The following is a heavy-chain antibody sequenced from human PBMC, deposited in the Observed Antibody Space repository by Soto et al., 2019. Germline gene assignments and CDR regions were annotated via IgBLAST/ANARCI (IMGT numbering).Heavy chain of an antibody. CDR1: GYTFTSYG. D-gene: IGHD2-15*01. CDR3: ARDFFLPLGYCSGGSCQLGYFDY. Sequence: GASVKVSCKASGYTFTSYGISWVRQAPGQGLEWMGWISAYNGNTNYAQKLQGRVTMTTDTSTSTAYMELRSLRSDDTAVYYCARDFFLPLGYCSGGSCQLGYFDYWGQGTLVTVSS. J-gene: IGHJ4*02. V-gene: IGHV1-18*04. CDR2: ISAYNGNT.